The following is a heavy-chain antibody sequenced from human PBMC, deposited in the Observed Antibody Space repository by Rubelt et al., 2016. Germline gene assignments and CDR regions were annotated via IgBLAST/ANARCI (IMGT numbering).Heavy chain of an antibody. CDR2: IYYSGRT. CDR1: GGSFSGYY. Sequence: QVQLQQWGAGLLKPSETLSLTCAVYGGSFSGYYWSWIRQPPGKGLEWIGSIYYSGRTYYNPSLKGRVTIAVDTSKNQFSLKLSAVTAADTAVYYCARVPRYYDSSGFAYWGQGTLVTVSS. V-gene: IGHV4-34*01. J-gene: IGHJ4*02. CDR3: ARVPRYYDSSGFAY. D-gene: IGHD3-22*01.